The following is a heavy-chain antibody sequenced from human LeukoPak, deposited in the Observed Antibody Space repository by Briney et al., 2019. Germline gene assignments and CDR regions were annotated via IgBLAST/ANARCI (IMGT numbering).Heavy chain of an antibody. V-gene: IGHV3-7*01. CDR3: AKVNRGSAGSY. Sequence: RPGGSLRLSCAASGFTFSDSWMKWARQAPGEGLEWVADINPDGTMKSYVDSMKGRFTISRDNAKNSLYLQMNSLRAEDTAIYYCAKVNRGSAGSYWGQGTLVTVSS. D-gene: IGHD1-26*01. J-gene: IGHJ4*02. CDR2: INPDGTMK. CDR1: GFTFSDSW.